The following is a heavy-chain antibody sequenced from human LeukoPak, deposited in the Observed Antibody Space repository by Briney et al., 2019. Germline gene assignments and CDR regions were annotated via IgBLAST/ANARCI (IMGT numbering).Heavy chain of an antibody. J-gene: IGHJ4*02. V-gene: IGHV4-34*01. CDR1: GGSFSGYY. D-gene: IGHD3-10*01. Sequence: KPSETLSVTCAVYGGSFSGYYWSWIRQPPGKGLEWIGEINHSGSTNYNPSLKSRVTISVDTSKNQFSLKLSSVTAADTAVYYCASLSPELPRSYYFDYWGQGTLVTVSS. CDR3: ASLSPELPRSYYFDY. CDR2: INHSGST.